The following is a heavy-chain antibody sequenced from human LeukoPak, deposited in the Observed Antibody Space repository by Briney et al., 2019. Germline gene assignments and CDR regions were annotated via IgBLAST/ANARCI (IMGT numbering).Heavy chain of an antibody. CDR1: GGSISSYY. CDR3: ARDGNDFWSGYSPRDYYYYMDV. Sequence: SETLSLTCTVSGGSISSYYWSWIRQPAGKGLEWIGRIYTSGRTNYNPSLKSRVTMSVDTSKNQFSLKLSSVIAADTAVYYCARDGNDFWSGYSPRDYYYYMDVWGKGTTVTVSS. CDR2: IYTSGRT. V-gene: IGHV4-4*07. D-gene: IGHD3-3*01. J-gene: IGHJ6*03.